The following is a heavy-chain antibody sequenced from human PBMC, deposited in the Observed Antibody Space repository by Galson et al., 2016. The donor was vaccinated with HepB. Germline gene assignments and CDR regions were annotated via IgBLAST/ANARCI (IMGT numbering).Heavy chain of an antibody. CDR2: ITISGSSI. CDR1: GFTFSNYE. J-gene: IGHJ6*02. D-gene: IGHD2-2*01. V-gene: IGHV3-48*03. Sequence: SLRLSCAASGFTFSNYEFNWVHQAPGKGLEWVSYITISGSSIYYADSVKGRFTISRDNAKNSLYLQMNSQRAEDTAIYYCARDELGCTSTSCYPLGMDVWGQGTTVTVSS. CDR3: ARDELGCTSTSCYPLGMDV.